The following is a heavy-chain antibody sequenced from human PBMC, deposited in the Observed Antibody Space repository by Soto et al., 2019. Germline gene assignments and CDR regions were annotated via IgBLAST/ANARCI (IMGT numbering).Heavy chain of an antibody. J-gene: IGHJ4*02. CDR2: ISYGGST. V-gene: IGHV3-30*03. D-gene: IGHD3-9*01. CDR1: GFTFSSYG. CDR3: ASSLVDDILTGYYFFGEYYFDY. Sequence: GGSLRLSCAASGFTFSSYGMHWVRQAPGKGLEWVAVISYGGSTYYADSVKGRFTISRDNSKNTMYLQMNSLRAEDTAVYYCASSLVDDILTGYYFFGEYYFDYWGQGTLVTVSS.